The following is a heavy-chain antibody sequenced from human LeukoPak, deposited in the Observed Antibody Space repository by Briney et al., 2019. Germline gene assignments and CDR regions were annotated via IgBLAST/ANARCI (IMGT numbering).Heavy chain of an antibody. D-gene: IGHD2-21*01. CDR2: LYYSGST. Sequence: SETLSLTCTVSGGSISGYYWSWIRQPPGKGLEWIGYLYYSGSTNYNPSLKSRVTISVDTSMNQFSLKLSSVTAADTAVYYCARDGPPYCGGDCYSRYFQHWGQGTLVTVSS. CDR3: ARDGPPYCGGDCYSRYFQH. J-gene: IGHJ1*01. V-gene: IGHV4-59*12. CDR1: GGSISGYY.